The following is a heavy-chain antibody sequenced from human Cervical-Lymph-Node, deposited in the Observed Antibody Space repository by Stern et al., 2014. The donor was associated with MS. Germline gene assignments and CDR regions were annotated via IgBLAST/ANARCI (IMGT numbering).Heavy chain of an antibody. CDR2: MNPNNANT. Sequence: QLVQSGSQVRKPGASVKVSCQASGYTFISYDILWVRQATGQGLEWMGWMNPNNANTGHAQKFQGRVTMTRNISISTAYMELSSLRSDDTAVYYCVRGGFSYGYGLDAWGQGTAVIVSS. CDR3: VRGGFSYGYGLDA. V-gene: IGHV1-8*01. D-gene: IGHD5-18*01. CDR1: GYTFISYD. J-gene: IGHJ6*02.